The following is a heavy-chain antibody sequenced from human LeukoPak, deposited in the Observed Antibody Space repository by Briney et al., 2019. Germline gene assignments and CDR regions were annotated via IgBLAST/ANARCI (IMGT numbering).Heavy chain of an antibody. Sequence: PGESLRLSCAASGFTFSDYYMSWIRPAPGKGLGWVSYISSSGSTIYYADSVKGRFTISRDNAKNSLYLQMNSLRAEDTAVYYCARDPQAYYFDYWGQGTLVTVSS. J-gene: IGHJ4*02. CDR2: ISSSGSTI. CDR3: ARDPQAYYFDY. CDR1: GFTFSDYY. V-gene: IGHV3-11*01.